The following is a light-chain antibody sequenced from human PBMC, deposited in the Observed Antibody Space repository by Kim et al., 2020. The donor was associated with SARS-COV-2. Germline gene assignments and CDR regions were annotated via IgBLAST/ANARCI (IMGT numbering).Light chain of an antibody. CDR3: NSRDSSGNHWV. Sequence: GQAVRITWQGDSLRSYYASWYQQKPGQAPVLVIYGKNNRPSGIPDRFSGSSSGNTASLTITGAQAEDEADYYCNSRDSSGNHWVFGGGTKLTVL. CDR1: SLRSYY. J-gene: IGLJ3*02. CDR2: GKN. V-gene: IGLV3-19*01.